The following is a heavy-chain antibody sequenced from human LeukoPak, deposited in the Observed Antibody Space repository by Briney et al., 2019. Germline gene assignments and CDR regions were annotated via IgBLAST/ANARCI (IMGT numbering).Heavy chain of an antibody. J-gene: IGHJ5*02. CDR1: GGSFSSYY. CDR3: ARLGATPYNWFDP. CDR2: IFYSGST. Sequence: PSETLSLTCTVSGGSFSSYYWSWIRQPPGKGLEWIGYIFYSGSTKYNPSLKSRVTILVDTSKNQFSLMLSSVPAADTAVYYCARLGATPYNWFDPWGQGTLVTVSS. V-gene: IGHV4-59*08. D-gene: IGHD1-26*01.